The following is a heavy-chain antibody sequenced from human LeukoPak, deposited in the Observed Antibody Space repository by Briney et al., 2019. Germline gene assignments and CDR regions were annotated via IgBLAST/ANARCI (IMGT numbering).Heavy chain of an antibody. Sequence: GALRLSCAASGFTFSSYGMHWVRQAPGKGLEWVAFIRYDGSNKYYADSVKGRFTISRDNSKNTLYLQMNSLRAEDTAVYYCARGPYGSGSYPYYFDYWGQGTLVTVSS. V-gene: IGHV3-30*02. CDR1: GFTFSSYG. CDR2: IRYDGSNK. CDR3: ARGPYGSGSYPYYFDY. J-gene: IGHJ4*02. D-gene: IGHD3-10*01.